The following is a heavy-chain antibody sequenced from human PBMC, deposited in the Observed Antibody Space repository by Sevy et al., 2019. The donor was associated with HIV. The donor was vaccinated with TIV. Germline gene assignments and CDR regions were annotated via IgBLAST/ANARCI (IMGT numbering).Heavy chain of an antibody. V-gene: IGHV3-15*01. J-gene: IGHJ4*02. CDR1: GFTFSNAW. CDR3: TTLQGGVVREASDY. D-gene: IGHD3-10*01. Sequence: GGSLRLSCAASGFTFSNAWMSWVRQAPGKGLEWVGRIKSKTYGGTTDYAAPVKGRFTISRDDSKNTLYLQMNSLKTEDTALYYCTTLQGGVVREASDYWGQGTLVTVSS. CDR2: IKSKTYGGTT.